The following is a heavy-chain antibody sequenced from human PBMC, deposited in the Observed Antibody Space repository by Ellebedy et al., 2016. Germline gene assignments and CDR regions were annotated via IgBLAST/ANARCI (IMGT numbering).Heavy chain of an antibody. V-gene: IGHV3-23*01. Sequence: GGSLRLSXAASGFTFNNYAMSWVRQAPGKGLEWVSAISGSGGTYYADSVKGRFTISRDNSRNKLYLQMNSLRAEDTAVYYCAKDTSYYAESGDGMDVWGQGTTVTVSS. CDR2: ISGSGGT. CDR3: AKDTSYYAESGDGMDV. D-gene: IGHD2-2*01. J-gene: IGHJ6*02. CDR1: GFTFNNYA.